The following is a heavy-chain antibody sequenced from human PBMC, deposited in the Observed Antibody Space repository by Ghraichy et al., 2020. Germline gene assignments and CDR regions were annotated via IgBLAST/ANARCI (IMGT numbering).Heavy chain of an antibody. Sequence: LSLTCAASGFTFSSYGMHWVRQAPGKGLEWVAVISYDGSNKYYADSVKGRFTISRDNSKNTLYLQMNSLRAEDTAVYYCANGQWLDYWGQGTLVTVSS. V-gene: IGHV3-30*18. D-gene: IGHD6-19*01. CDR2: ISYDGSNK. J-gene: IGHJ4*02. CDR3: ANGQWLDY. CDR1: GFTFSSYG.